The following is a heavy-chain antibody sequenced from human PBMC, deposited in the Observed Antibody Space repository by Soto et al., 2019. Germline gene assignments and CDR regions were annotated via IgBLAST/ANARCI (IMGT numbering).Heavy chain of an antibody. CDR2: IYYSGST. D-gene: IGHD4-17*01. Sequence: SETLSLTCTVFGGSISGYYWSWLRQPPGKGLEWIGSIYYSGSTYYNPSLKSRGTISVDMPKNQFSLKLNSVTAADTAVYYCARLVYGDSGPDSWGQGTLVTVSS. V-gene: IGHV4-59*05. CDR3: ARLVYGDSGPDS. CDR1: GGSISGYY. J-gene: IGHJ4*02.